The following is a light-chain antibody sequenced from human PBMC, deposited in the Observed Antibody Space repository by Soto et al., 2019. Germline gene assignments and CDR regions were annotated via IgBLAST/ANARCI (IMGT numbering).Light chain of an antibody. CDR1: SSNIGAGYD. J-gene: IGLJ2*01. Sequence: QSVLTQPPSVSGAPGQRVTISCTGSSSNIGAGYDVHWYQQLPGTAPKLLIYGNSKRPSGVPDRFSGSKSGTSASLAITGLQADDEADYYCQSYYSSLSGSVFGGGTKLTVL. CDR3: QSYYSSLSGSV. CDR2: GNS. V-gene: IGLV1-40*01.